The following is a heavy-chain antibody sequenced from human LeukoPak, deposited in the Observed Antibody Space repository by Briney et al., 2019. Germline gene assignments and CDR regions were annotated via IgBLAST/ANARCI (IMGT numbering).Heavy chain of an antibody. V-gene: IGHV1-2*02. J-gene: IGHJ3*02. CDR2: INPNSGGT. Sequence: ASVKVSCKASGYTFTGYYMHWVRQAPGQGLEWMGWINPNSGGTNYAQKFQGRVTMTRDTSISTAYMELSRLRSDDTAVYYCAIAAAPTDAFDIWGQGTMVTVSS. CDR3: AIAAAPTDAFDI. D-gene: IGHD6-13*01. CDR1: GYTFTGYY.